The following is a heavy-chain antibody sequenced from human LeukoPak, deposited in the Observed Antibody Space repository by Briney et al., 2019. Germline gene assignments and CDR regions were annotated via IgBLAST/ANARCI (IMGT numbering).Heavy chain of an antibody. D-gene: IGHD5-12*01. J-gene: IGHJ3*02. CDR1: GFTFSSYG. V-gene: IGHV3-30*02. CDR3: ASEIVATITLDAFDI. CDR2: IRYDGSNK. Sequence: GGSLRLSCAASGFTFSSYGMHWVRQAPGKGLEWVAFIRYDGSNKYYADSVKGRFTISRDNSKNTLYLQMNSLRAEDTAVYYCASEIVATITLDAFDIWGQGTMVTASS.